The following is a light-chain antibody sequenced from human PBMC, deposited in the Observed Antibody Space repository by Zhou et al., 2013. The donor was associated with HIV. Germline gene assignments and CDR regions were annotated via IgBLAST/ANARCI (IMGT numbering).Light chain of an antibody. CDR2: GAS. J-gene: IGKJ1*01. CDR1: QSVGSN. CDR3: QQYDNWPPWT. V-gene: IGKV3-15*01. Sequence: EVVMTQSPATLSVSPGERATLSCRASQSVGSNIAWYQHKPGQAPRLLISGASTRATGVPGRFSGSGSGTDFTLTISSLQSEDFAVYYCQQYDNWPPWTFGQGTKVEIK.